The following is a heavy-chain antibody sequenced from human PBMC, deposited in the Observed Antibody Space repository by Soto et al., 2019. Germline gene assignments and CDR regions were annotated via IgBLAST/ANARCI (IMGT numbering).Heavy chain of an antibody. CDR1: GFTFDDYA. D-gene: IGHD2-15*01. Sequence: PGGSLRLSCAASGFTFDDYAMHWVRQAPGKGLEWVSGISWNSGSIGYADSVKGRFTISRDNAKNSLYLQMNSPRAEDTALYYCAKDIVPDGYCSGGSCSGGVRYYYYGMDVWGQGTTVTVSS. J-gene: IGHJ6*02. V-gene: IGHV3-9*01. CDR2: ISWNSGSI. CDR3: AKDIVPDGYCSGGSCSGGVRYYYYGMDV.